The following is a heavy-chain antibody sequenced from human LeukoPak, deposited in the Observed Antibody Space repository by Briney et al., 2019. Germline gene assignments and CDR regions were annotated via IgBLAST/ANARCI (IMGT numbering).Heavy chain of an antibody. J-gene: IGHJ4*02. Sequence: GGSLRLSCAASGFTFDDYGMSWVRQAPGKGLEWVSGINWNGGSTGYADSVKGRFTISRDNAKNSLYLQMNSLRAEDTALYYCARDAHYYDSSGYYPYDYWGQGTLVTASS. CDR1: GFTFDDYG. D-gene: IGHD3-22*01. V-gene: IGHV3-20*04. CDR3: ARDAHYYDSSGYYPYDY. CDR2: INWNGGST.